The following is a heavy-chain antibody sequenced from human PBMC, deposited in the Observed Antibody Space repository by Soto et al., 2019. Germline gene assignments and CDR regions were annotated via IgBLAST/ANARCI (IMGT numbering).Heavy chain of an antibody. CDR1: GYTFTTYG. D-gene: IGHD3-10*01. CDR3: TREGSAPYYYYGMDA. Sequence: ASVKVSCKASGYTFTTYGISWVRQAPGQGLEWLGWINTHNGNTNYAQNLQGRVIMTADTSTSTAYMELRSLRSDDTAIYYCTREGSAPYYYYGMDARGQRTTVTVSS. CDR2: INTHNGNT. V-gene: IGHV1-18*01. J-gene: IGHJ6*02.